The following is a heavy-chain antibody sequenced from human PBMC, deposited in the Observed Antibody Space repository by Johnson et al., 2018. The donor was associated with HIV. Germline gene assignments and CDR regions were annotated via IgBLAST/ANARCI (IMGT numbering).Heavy chain of an antibody. Sequence: VQLVESGGGVVQPGRSLRLSCAASGFTFSSYGMHWVRQAPGKGLELVANIKQDGSEKYYVDSVKGRFTISRDNAKNSLYLQMNDLRAEDTAVYYCVRQYELYGYAFDLWGQGTVVTVSS. D-gene: IGHD5-18*01. V-gene: IGHV3-7*05. CDR2: IKQDGSEK. CDR1: GFTFSSYG. CDR3: VRQYELYGYAFDL. J-gene: IGHJ3*01.